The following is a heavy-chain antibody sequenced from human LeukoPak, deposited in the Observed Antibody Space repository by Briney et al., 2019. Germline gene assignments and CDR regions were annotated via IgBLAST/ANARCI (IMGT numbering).Heavy chain of an antibody. CDR1: GXXXXXXX. CDR2: XNXXXGGA. J-gene: IGHJ5*02. D-gene: IGHD6-19*01. CDR3: AKGRVVAGSKSLTYHWLDP. V-gene: IGHV1-2*02. Sequence: ASXKVXCKASGXXXXXXXXXXVXRAPGXXXXXXGWXNXXXGGAKYAQKFQDRVNMTRDTSISTAYMGLSRLRSDDTAVYYCAKGRVVAGSKSLTYHWLDPWGQGTLVTVSS.